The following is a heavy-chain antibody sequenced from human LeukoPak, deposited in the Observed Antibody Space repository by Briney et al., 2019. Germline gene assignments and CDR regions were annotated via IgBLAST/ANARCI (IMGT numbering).Heavy chain of an antibody. CDR1: GFRFSSYE. Sequence: PGGSLRLSCAASGFRFSSYEMNWVRQAPGKGLEWVSYISSSGSTIYSADSVKGRFTISRDNAKNSLYLQMNSLRVEDTAVYYCARGRAGSYYNNYWGQGTLVTVSS. J-gene: IGHJ4*02. CDR2: ISSSGSTI. D-gene: IGHD3-10*01. CDR3: ARGRAGSYYNNY. V-gene: IGHV3-48*03.